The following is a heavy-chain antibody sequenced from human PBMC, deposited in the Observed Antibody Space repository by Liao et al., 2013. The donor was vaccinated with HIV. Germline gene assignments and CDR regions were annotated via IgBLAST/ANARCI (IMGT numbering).Heavy chain of an antibody. J-gene: IGHJ6*03. CDR2: IYYSGST. V-gene: IGHV4-39*07. CDR1: GGSISSSDHF. CDR3: AREMRTRDNLLYYMDV. Sequence: QLQLQESGPGLAHPSETLSLTCTVSGGSISSSDHFWGWIRQPPGKGLEWIGSIYYSGSTYDSPSLKSRVTISVDTSKNQFSLKVSSVTAADTAMYYCAREMRTRDNLLYYMDVWGKGTTVTVSS. D-gene: IGHD1-1*01.